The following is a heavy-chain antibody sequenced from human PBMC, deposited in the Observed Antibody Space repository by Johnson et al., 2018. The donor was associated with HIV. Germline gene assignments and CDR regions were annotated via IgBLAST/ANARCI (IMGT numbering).Heavy chain of an antibody. J-gene: IGHJ3*02. V-gene: IGHV3-66*01. CDR3: ARELEFGDLRKNDAFDI. D-gene: IGHD4-17*01. Sequence: VLLVESGGGLVQPGGSLRLSCAASGFTVSSNYMSWVRQAPGKGLEWVSVIYSGGSTYYADSVKGRFTISRDNSKNTLYLQMNSLRAEDTAVYYCARELEFGDLRKNDAFDIWGQGTMVTVSS. CDR1: GFTVSSNY. CDR2: IYSGGST.